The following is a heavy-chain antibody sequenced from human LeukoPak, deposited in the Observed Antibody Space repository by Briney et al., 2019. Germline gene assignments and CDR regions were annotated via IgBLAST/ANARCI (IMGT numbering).Heavy chain of an antibody. CDR3: TRVGYIDEGIDY. CDR2: IKQDGSKK. D-gene: IGHD5-24*01. Sequence: GGSLRLSCVASGFPFSSYWMTSVRQAPGRGLEWVVKIKQDGSKKSYVRSVKGRLSIYTNTAKYSLYLQTNSLRAEDTAIYYCTRVGYIDEGIDYWGQGTLVTVSS. CDR1: GFPFSSYW. J-gene: IGHJ4*02. V-gene: IGHV3-7*04.